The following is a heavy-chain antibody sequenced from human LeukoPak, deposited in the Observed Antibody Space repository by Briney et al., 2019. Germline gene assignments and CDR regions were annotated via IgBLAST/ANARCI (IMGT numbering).Heavy chain of an antibody. CDR2: IIPIFGTA. Sequence: SVKVSCKASGGTFSSYAISWVRQAPGQGLEWMGGIIPIFGTANYAQKFQGRVTITTDESTSTAYMELSSLRSEDTAVYYCARGLSAATLFDYWGQGTLVTVSS. CDR3: ARGLSAATLFDY. V-gene: IGHV1-69*05. J-gene: IGHJ4*02. CDR1: GGTFSSYA. D-gene: IGHD5/OR15-5a*01.